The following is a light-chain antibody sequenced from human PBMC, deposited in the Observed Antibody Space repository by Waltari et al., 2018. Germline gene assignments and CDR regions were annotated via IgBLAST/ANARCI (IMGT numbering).Light chain of an antibody. V-gene: IGKV3-15*01. CDR2: SAS. J-gene: IGKJ3*01. Sequence: EVVMTQSPATPSLSPGERATLSCRASQSVSSNLAWYQQKPGQAPRLLIYSASTRATGIPARFSGSGSGTEFTLTISSLQSEDFAVYYCQQYNNWPPEGTFGPGTKVDLK. CDR1: QSVSSN. CDR3: QQYNNWPPEGT.